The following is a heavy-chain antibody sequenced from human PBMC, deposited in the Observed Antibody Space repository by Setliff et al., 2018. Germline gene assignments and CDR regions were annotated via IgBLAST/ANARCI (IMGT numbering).Heavy chain of an antibody. Sequence: PGGSLRLSCAASGFTFTNYWINWVRQAPGKGLEWVANIKQDEREKHYVGSVKGRFTISRDNARNSVYLQMNSLRAEDAAVYYCATSDWYAAFDHWGQGTLVTVSS. CDR2: IKQDEREK. V-gene: IGHV3-7*01. J-gene: IGHJ4*02. D-gene: IGHD6-19*01. CDR3: ATSDWYAAFDH. CDR1: GFTFTNYW.